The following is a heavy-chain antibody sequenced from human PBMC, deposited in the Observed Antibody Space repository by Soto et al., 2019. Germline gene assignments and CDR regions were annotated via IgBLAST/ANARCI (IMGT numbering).Heavy chain of an antibody. J-gene: IGHJ1*01. Sequence: QVQLVQSGAEVKKPGSSVKVSCKASGGTFSSYAFSWVRQAPGQGLEWMGGIIPLFGTTNYAQKFQGRVTITADESTSTAYMEMSSLRSEDTAFYYCVKDESINWYSGHFRHWGQGTLVTVSS. D-gene: IGHD6-13*01. CDR3: VKDESINWYSGHFRH. V-gene: IGHV1-69*01. CDR1: GGTFSSYA. CDR2: IIPLFGTT.